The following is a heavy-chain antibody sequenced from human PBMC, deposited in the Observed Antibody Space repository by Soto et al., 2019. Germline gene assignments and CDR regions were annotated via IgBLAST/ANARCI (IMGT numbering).Heavy chain of an antibody. J-gene: IGHJ6*02. V-gene: IGHV3-7*01. CDR3: AREPASRKNGGNPKFYYYYGMDV. CDR2: IKEDGSET. Sequence: PGGSLRLSCAASGFTFSSYWMSWVRQAPGKGLEWVAYIKEDGSETYYVDSVKGRFTISRDNAKNTLYLQMNSLRAEDTAVYYCAREPASRKNGGNPKFYYYYGMDVWGQGTTVTVSS. D-gene: IGHD2-15*01. CDR1: GFTFSSYW.